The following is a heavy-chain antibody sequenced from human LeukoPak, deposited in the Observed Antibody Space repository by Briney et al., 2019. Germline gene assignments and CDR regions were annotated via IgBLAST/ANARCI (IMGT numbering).Heavy chain of an antibody. Sequence: PGGSLRLSCAASGFTFSSYSMNWVRQAPGNGLEWVSSISSSSSYIYYADSVKGRFTISRDNAKNSLYLQMNSLRAEDTAVYYCARDLWTTGAFDIWGQGTMITVSS. D-gene: IGHD4-17*01. J-gene: IGHJ3*02. CDR2: ISSSSSYI. V-gene: IGHV3-21*01. CDR3: ARDLWTTGAFDI. CDR1: GFTFSSYS.